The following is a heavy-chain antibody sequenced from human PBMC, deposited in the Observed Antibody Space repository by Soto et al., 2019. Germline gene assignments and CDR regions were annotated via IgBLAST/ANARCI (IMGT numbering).Heavy chain of an antibody. CDR2: IIPIFGTA. CDR3: ARGSTITIFGVVITTAPYYYYYGMDV. V-gene: IGHV1-69*13. J-gene: IGHJ6*02. Sequence: GASVKVSCKASGGTFSSYAISWVRQAPGQGLEWIGGIIPIFGTANYAQKFQGRVTITADESTSTAYMELSSLRSEDTAVYYCARGSTITIFGVVITTAPYYYYYGMDVWGQGTTVTVSS. D-gene: IGHD3-3*01. CDR1: GGTFSSYA.